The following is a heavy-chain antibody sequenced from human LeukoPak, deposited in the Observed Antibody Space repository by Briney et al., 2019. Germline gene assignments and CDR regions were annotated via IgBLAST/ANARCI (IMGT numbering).Heavy chain of an antibody. CDR2: IYYSGST. Sequence: SETLSLTCTVSGGSISSYYWSWIRQPPGKGLEWIGYIYYSGSTNYNPSPKSRVTISVDTSKNQFSLKLSSVTAADTAVYYCARGGYTSPDWFDPWGQGTLVTVSS. J-gene: IGHJ5*02. CDR3: ARGGYTSPDWFDP. CDR1: GGSISSYY. D-gene: IGHD3-22*01. V-gene: IGHV4-59*01.